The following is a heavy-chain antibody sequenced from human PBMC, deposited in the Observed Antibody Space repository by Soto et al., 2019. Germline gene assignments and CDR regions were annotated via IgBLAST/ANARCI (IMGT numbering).Heavy chain of an antibody. CDR2: ISNGAVST. CDR3: AKGFGAYSSCWSFEY. D-gene: IGHD6-19*01. Sequence: EVQLLEFGGGLVQPGGSLRLSCAASGFTFSSFGMTWVRQAPGKGLEWVASISNGAVSTYNADSVQGRFSISRDNSKNTLYLQMNTLRDDDSAVYYCAKGFGAYSSCWSFEYWGQGTLVTVSS. J-gene: IGHJ4*02. CDR1: GFTFSSFG. V-gene: IGHV3-23*01.